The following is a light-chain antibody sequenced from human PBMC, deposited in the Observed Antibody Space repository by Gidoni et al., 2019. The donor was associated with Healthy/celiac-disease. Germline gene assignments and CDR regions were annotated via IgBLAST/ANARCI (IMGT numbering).Light chain of an antibody. CDR3: QQSYSTPRT. Sequence: DIQMTQSPSSLSASVGDRVTITCRASQSISSYLNWYQQKPGKAPKLLIYESPSLQSGVPSRISGSGSGTDFTLTISSLQPEDFATYYCQQSYSTPRTFGQGTKVEIK. J-gene: IGKJ1*01. CDR1: QSISSY. CDR2: ESP. V-gene: IGKV1-39*01.